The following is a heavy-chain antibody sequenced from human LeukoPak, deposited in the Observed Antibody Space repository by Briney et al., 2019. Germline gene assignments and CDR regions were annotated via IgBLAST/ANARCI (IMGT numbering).Heavy chain of an antibody. CDR2: ISYDGSNK. J-gene: IGHJ4*02. D-gene: IGHD3-9*01. CDR1: GFTFSSYG. CDR3: AKEGYDILTGYYTPGYFDY. Sequence: PGGSLRLSCAASGFTFSSYGMHWVHQAPGKGLEWVAVISYDGSNKYYADSVKGRFTISRDNSKNTLYLQMNSLRAEDTAVYYCAKEGYDILTGYYTPGYFDYWGQGTLVTVSS. V-gene: IGHV3-30*18.